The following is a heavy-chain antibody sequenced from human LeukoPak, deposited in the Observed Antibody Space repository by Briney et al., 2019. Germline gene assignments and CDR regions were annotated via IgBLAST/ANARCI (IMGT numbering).Heavy chain of an antibody. Sequence: GASLRLSRAASGFTFSSYAMRWVRQAPGKGLEYVSAISSNGGSTYYANSVKGRFTISRDNSKNTLYLQMGSLRAEDMAVYYCARAGLDSLDYYYGMDVWGQGTTVTVSS. J-gene: IGHJ6*02. CDR2: ISSNGGST. V-gene: IGHV3-64*01. D-gene: IGHD1-1*01. CDR3: ARAGLDSLDYYYGMDV. CDR1: GFTFSSYA.